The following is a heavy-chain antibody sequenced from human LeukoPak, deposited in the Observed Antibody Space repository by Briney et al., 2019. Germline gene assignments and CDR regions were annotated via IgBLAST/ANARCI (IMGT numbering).Heavy chain of an antibody. Sequence: ASVKVSCKASGYSFTSYDMHWVRQAPGHGLEWMGIINPSGGSTSYAQKFQGRVTMTRDTSTSTVYMELSSLRSEDTAVYYCARDTSSGLISLWGQGTLVTVSS. D-gene: IGHD3-10*01. CDR2: INPSGGST. J-gene: IGHJ4*02. V-gene: IGHV1-46*01. CDR1: GYSFTSYD. CDR3: ARDTSSGLISL.